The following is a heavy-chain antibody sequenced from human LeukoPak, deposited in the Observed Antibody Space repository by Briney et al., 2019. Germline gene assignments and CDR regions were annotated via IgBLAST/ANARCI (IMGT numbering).Heavy chain of an antibody. CDR2: IATASDT. D-gene: IGHD1-1*01. CDR3: ARGPPRGKYYYMDV. V-gene: IGHV3-13*01. J-gene: IGHJ6*03. Sequence: GGPLRLSCAASGFTFSSFDMHWVRQPTGQGLNWVSNIATASDTYYPGSVEGRFTLSRDNAKNSLYLQMNSLTAGDTAVYYCARGPPRGKYYYMDVWGKGTTVTVSS. CDR1: GFTFSSFD.